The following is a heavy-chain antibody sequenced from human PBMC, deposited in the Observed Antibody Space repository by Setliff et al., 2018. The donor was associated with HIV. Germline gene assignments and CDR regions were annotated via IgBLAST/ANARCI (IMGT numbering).Heavy chain of an antibody. CDR1: GFTFSSYA. Sequence: PGGSLRLSCAASGFTFSSYASGWVRQAPGKGLEWVSAISGSGGSTYYADSVKGRFTISRDNSKNTLYLQMNSLRPEDTAVYYCAKEKVKMRGNYDSSTYYALADSWGQGTLVTSPQ. V-gene: IGHV3-23*01. CDR2: ISGSGGST. J-gene: IGHJ4*02. CDR3: AKEKVKMRGNYDSSTYYALADS. D-gene: IGHD3-22*01.